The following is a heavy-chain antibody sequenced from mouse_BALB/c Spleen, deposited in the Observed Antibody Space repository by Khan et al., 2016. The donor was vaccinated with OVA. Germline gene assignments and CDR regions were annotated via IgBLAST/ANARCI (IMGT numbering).Heavy chain of an antibody. V-gene: IGHV3-2*02. CDR3: ARGYGGDFDY. J-gene: IGHJ2*02. D-gene: IGHD1-1*02. CDR1: GYSITSDYA. CDR2: ISYSGNT. Sequence: VQLKQSGPGLVKPSQSLSLTCTVTGYSITSDYAWNWIRQFPGNKLEWMGFISYSGNTKYNPSLKSRFSITRDTSKNQFFLQLNSVTTEDTATYYCARGYGGDFDYWGQGTSLTVSS.